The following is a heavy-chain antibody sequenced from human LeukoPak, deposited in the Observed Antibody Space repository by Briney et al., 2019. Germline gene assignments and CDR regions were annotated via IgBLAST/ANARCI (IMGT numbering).Heavy chain of an antibody. V-gene: IGHV1-18*01. CDR2: ISAYNGNT. J-gene: IGHJ4*02. D-gene: IGHD6-19*01. CDR1: GYTFTSYG. CDR3: AREIYSSGWYPTVSYFDY. Sequence: ASVKVSCKASGYTFTSYGMSWVRQAPGQGLEWMGWISAYNGNTNYAQKLQGRVTMTTDTSTSTAYMELRSLRSDDTAVYYCAREIYSSGWYPTVSYFDYWGQGTLVTVSS.